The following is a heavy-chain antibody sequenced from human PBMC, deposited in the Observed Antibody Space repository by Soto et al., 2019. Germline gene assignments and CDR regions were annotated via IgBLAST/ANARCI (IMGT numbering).Heavy chain of an antibody. CDR2: IYHSGSP. CDR1: GGSISSGGYS. Sequence: QLQLQESGSGLVKPSQTLSLTCAVSGGSISSGGYSWSWIRQPPGKGLEWIGYIYHSGSPYYNPSLKRGVSKSVARSKNKFSLKLSSVPAADTAGYYCAREKYVFPGGYFDHWGQGTLVTVPS. D-gene: IGHD2-15*01. CDR3: AREKYVFPGGYFDH. V-gene: IGHV4-30-2*01. J-gene: IGHJ5*02.